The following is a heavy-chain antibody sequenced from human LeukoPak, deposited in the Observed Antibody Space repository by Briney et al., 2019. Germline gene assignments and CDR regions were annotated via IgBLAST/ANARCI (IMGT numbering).Heavy chain of an antibody. J-gene: IGHJ4*02. D-gene: IGHD3-22*01. V-gene: IGHV1-69*13. Sequence: SVKVSCKASGGTFSSYAISWVRQAPGQGLEWMGGIIPIFGTANYAQKFQGRVTITADESTSTAYMELSRLRSDDTAIYYCAKHYYYDNSGPAPFDYWGQGTLVTVSS. CDR1: GGTFSSYA. CDR2: IIPIFGTA. CDR3: AKHYYYDNSGPAPFDY.